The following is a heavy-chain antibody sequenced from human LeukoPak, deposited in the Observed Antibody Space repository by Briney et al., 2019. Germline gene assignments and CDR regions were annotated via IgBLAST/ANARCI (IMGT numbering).Heavy chain of an antibody. V-gene: IGHV3-30*02. D-gene: IGHD1-7*01. CDR3: AKGQGITGTTMAFDI. Sequence: GGSLRLSCAASGFTFSSYGMHWVRQAPGKGLEWVAVILSDGSKEFYTDSVKGRFTISRDNSKNTLYLQMNSLRAEDTAVYYCAKGQGITGTTMAFDIWGQGTMVTVSS. CDR1: GFTFSSYG. CDR2: ILSDGSKE. J-gene: IGHJ3*02.